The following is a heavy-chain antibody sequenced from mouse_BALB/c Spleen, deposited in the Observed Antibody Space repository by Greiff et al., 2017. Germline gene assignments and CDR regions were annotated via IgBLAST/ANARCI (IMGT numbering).Heavy chain of an antibody. D-gene: IGHD2-14*01. CDR1: GYSITSGYY. V-gene: IGHV3-6*02. CDR3: ARGGPIGGFAY. J-gene: IGHJ3*01. Sequence: EVKLQESGPGLVKPSQSLSLTCSVTGYSITSGYYWNWIRQFPGNKLEWMGYISYDGSNNYNPSLKNRISITRDTSKNQFFLKLNSVTTEDTATYYCARGGPIGGFAYWGQGTLVTVSA. CDR2: ISYDGSN.